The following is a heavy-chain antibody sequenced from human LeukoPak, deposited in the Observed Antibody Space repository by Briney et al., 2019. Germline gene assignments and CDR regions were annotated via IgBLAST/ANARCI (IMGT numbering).Heavy chain of an antibody. Sequence: SETLSLTCTVSGGSISSYYWSWIRQPPGKGLEWIGYIYYSGSTNYNPSLKSRVTISVDTSKNQFSLKLSSVTAADTAVYYCARGYGRGSYTRSYFDYWGQGTLVTVSS. CDR3: ARGYGRGSYTRSYFDY. CDR1: GGSISSYY. J-gene: IGHJ4*02. CDR2: IYYSGST. V-gene: IGHV4-59*01. D-gene: IGHD1-26*01.